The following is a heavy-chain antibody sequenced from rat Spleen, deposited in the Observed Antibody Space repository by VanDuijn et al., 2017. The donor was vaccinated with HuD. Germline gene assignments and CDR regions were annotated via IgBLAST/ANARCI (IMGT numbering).Heavy chain of an antibody. J-gene: IGHJ3*01. Sequence: EVQLVESGGGLVQPGRSLKLSCAASGFTFSDYTMAWVRQAPKKGLEGVAAIIYDGTRTFYRDSVQGRFTISRDNAKSTLYLHMDSLTSEDTATYYGARDYSGSDWLAYWGRGTLVTVSS. CDR1: GFTFSDYT. V-gene: IGHV5-7*01. CDR2: IIYDGTRT. CDR3: ARDYSGSDWLAY. D-gene: IGHD1-1*01.